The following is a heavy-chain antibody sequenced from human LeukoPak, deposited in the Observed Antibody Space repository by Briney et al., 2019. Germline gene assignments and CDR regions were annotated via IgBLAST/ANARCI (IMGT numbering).Heavy chain of an antibody. CDR1: GYTFTSYY. V-gene: IGHV1-46*01. CDR2: INPSGGST. Sequence: ASVKVSCKASGYTFTSYYMHWVRQAPGQGLKWMGIINPSGGSTSYAQKFQGRVTLTRDTPISTAYMEVSRLRSDDTAVYYCARAHMTTVTLGDYWGQGTLVTVSS. J-gene: IGHJ4*02. CDR3: ARAHMTTVTLGDY. D-gene: IGHD4-11*01.